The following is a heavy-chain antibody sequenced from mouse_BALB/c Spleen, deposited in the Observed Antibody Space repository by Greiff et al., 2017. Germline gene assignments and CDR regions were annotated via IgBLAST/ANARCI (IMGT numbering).Heavy chain of an antibody. Sequence: EVKLMESGPSLVKPSQTLSLTCSVTGDSITSGYWNWIRKFPGNKLEYMGYISYSGSTYYNPSLKSRISITRDTSKNQYYLQLNSVTTEDTATYYCARLNYGYWYFDVWGAGTTVTVSS. D-gene: IGHD1-1*01. CDR2: ISYSGST. CDR1: GDSITSGY. J-gene: IGHJ1*01. V-gene: IGHV3-8*02. CDR3: ARLNYGYWYFDV.